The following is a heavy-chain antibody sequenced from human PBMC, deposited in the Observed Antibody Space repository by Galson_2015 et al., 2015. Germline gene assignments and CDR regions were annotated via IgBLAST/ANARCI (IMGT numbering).Heavy chain of an antibody. CDR1: GFPFRSYA. V-gene: IGHV3-23*01. J-gene: IGHJ4*02. Sequence: LRLSCAVSGFPFRSYAMGWVRQAPGTGLEGVSSIGDSGANTKYADSVKGRFTISRDNSKTTLYLQMNSLRGDDTAVYYCAKGGPYCSGGNCHGVFDSWGQGTLVTVSS. D-gene: IGHD2-15*01. CDR3: AKGGPYCSGGNCHGVFDS. CDR2: IGDSGANT.